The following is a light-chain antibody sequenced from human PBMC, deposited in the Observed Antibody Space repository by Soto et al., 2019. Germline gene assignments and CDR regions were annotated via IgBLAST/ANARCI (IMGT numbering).Light chain of an antibody. CDR1: QSISSW. Sequence: DIQMTQSPSTLSASVGDRATITCRASQSISSWLAWYQQKPGKEPKLLIYDASSLESGVPSRFSGSGSGTKCTLTIASLQPDDFATYYCQQYETFSGTFGPGTKVDIK. CDR3: QQYETFSGT. J-gene: IGKJ1*01. CDR2: DAS. V-gene: IGKV1-5*01.